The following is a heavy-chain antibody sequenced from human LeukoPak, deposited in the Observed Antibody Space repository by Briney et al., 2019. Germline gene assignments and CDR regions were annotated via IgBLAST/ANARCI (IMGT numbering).Heavy chain of an antibody. CDR3: AKDPGGGDEEKYFDY. V-gene: IGHV3-30*02. CDR1: GFIFSNYA. D-gene: IGHD2-21*02. J-gene: IGHJ4*02. CDR2: IRSDGTNE. Sequence: GGSLRLSCAASGFIFSNYAMHWVRQAPGKGLEWVAFIRSDGTNEYYADSVKGRLSTSGDNSKNTLYLQMDSLTPGDTAVYYCAKDPGGGDEEKYFDYWGQGTLVTVSS.